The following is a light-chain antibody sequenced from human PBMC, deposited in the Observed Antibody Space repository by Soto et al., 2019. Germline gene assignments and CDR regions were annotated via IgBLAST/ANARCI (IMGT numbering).Light chain of an antibody. CDR2: ENS. Sequence: SVRTQQPSVSGAPGQRVTISGTGSSSNIGAGYDLHWYQRLPGTAPKLLIYENSNRPSGVPDRFSGSKSGTSASLAITGLQAEDEADYYCQSYDSSLSAYVFGTGTKVTVL. V-gene: IGLV1-40*01. CDR3: QSYDSSLSAYV. J-gene: IGLJ1*01. CDR1: SSNIGAGYD.